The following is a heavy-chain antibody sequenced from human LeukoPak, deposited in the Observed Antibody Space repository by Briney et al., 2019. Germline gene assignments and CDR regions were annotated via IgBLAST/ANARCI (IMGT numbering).Heavy chain of an antibody. CDR2: IKQDGSEK. CDR1: GFTFSSYW. D-gene: IGHD3-10*01. V-gene: IGHV3-7*01. CDR3: ARDQASGSYHLYYYYGMDV. Sequence: GGSLRLSCAASGFTFSSYWMSWVRQAPGKGLEWVANIKQDGSEKYYVDSVKGRFTISRDNAKNSLYLQMNSLRAEDTAVYYCARDQASGSYHLYYYYGMDVWGQGTTVTVSS. J-gene: IGHJ6*02.